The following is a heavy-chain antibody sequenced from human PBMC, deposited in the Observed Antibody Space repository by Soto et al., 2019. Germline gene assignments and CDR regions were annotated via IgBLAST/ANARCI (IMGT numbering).Heavy chain of an antibody. Sequence: SETLSLTCAVYGGSFSGYYWSWIRQPPGKGLEWIGEINHSGSTNYNPSLKSRVTISVDTSKNQFSLRLCSVTAADTAVYYCAHLPFDYIWGSYRWGSIAYWGQGTLVTVSS. D-gene: IGHD3-16*02. CDR3: AHLPFDYIWGSYRWGSIAY. J-gene: IGHJ4*02. V-gene: IGHV4-34*01. CDR1: GGSFSGYY. CDR2: INHSGST.